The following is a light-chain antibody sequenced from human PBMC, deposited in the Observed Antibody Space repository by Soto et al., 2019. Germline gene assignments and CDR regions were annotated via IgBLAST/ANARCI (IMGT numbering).Light chain of an antibody. J-gene: IGLJ3*02. CDR2: SSN. CDR3: AAWDGSLNGVV. V-gene: IGLV1-40*01. Sequence: QSVLTQPPSVSGALGQRVTISCTGSTSNIGAGFDVHWYQQFPGTAPKLLVYSSNLRPSGVPDRFSGSKSGTSASLAISGLQSEDESDYYCAAWDGSLNGVVFGGGTKLTVL. CDR1: TSNIGAGFD.